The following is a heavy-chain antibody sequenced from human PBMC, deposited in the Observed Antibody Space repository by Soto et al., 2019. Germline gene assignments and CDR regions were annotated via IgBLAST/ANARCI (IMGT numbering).Heavy chain of an antibody. CDR3: ARYTYTSRYSYYGMDV. V-gene: IGHV3-49*03. Sequence: GGSLRLSCTTFGFTFGDYAMSWFRQAPGKGLEWVGVVRSKAYGGTTDYAASVKGRFDISRDDSKSIAYLQMNSVTTEDSAVYFCARYTYTSRYSYYGMDVWGPGTTVTVSS. CDR1: GFTFGDYA. D-gene: IGHD6-13*01. CDR2: VRSKAYGGTT. J-gene: IGHJ6*02.